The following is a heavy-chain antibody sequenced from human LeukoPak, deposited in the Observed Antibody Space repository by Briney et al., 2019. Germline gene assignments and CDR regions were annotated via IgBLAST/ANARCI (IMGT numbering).Heavy chain of an antibody. CDR3: AREGGYGDYDY. D-gene: IGHD4-17*01. CDR1: GGFISSGSYY. Sequence: SQTLSLTCTVSGGFISSGSYYWSWIRQHPGKGLEWIGYMYYSGSTHYNPSLKSRVSISADTSKNQFSLKLSSVTAADTAVYYCAREGGYGDYDYWGQGTLVTVSS. J-gene: IGHJ4*02. V-gene: IGHV4-31*03. CDR2: MYYSGST.